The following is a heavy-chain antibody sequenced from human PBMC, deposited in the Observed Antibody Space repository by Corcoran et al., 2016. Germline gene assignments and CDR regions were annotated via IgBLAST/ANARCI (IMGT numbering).Heavy chain of an antibody. CDR3: AIMVVTDNYDYYGMDV. V-gene: IGHV1-2*02. CDR2: INPNSGGT. D-gene: IGHD2-21*02. CDR1: GYTFTGYY. Sequence: QVQLVQSGAEVKKPGASVKVSCKASGYTFTGYYMHWVRQAPGQGLEWMGWINPNSGGTNYAQKFQGRVTMTRDTSISTAYMELSRLRSDDTAVYYLAIMVVTDNYDYYGMDVWGQGTTVTVSS. J-gene: IGHJ6*02.